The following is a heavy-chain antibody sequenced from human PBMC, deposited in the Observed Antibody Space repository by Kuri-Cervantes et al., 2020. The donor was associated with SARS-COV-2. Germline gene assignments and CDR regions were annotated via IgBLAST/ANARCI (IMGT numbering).Heavy chain of an antibody. CDR2: FDPEDGET. V-gene: IGHV1-24*01. D-gene: IGHD4-17*01. CDR1: GYTLTELS. J-gene: IGHJ4*02. Sequence: ASVNVSCKVSGYTLTELSMNWVRPAPGKGLEWMGGFDPEDGETIYAQKFQGRVTITRDRSRSTAYMELRSLRSDDTAVYYCARDQGIAPDYVFDYWGQGTLVTVSS. CDR3: ARDQGIAPDYVFDY.